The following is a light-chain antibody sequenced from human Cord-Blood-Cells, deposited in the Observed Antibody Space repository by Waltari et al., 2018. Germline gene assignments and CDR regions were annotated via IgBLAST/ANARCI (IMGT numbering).Light chain of an antibody. V-gene: IGKV3-15*01. CDR2: GAY. CDR1: QSVSSN. Sequence: VLKRFPATKLVCPGVEAAVSCRASQSVSSNLAWYQQKPGQAPRLLIYGAYTRATSIPARFSGMGAGTEFTLTISSLQSEDFAVYYCQQYNNLPVTFGQGTKVEIK. CDR3: QQYNNLPVT. J-gene: IGKJ1*01.